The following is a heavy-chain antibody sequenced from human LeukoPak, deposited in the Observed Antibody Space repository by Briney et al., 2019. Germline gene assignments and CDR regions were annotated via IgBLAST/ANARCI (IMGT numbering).Heavy chain of an antibody. D-gene: IGHD6-13*01. CDR1: GGSFSGYY. CDR2: INHSGST. Sequence: PSETLSLTCAVYGGSFSGYYWSWIRQPPGKGVEWIGEINHSGSTNYDPSLKSRVTISVDTSKNQFSLKLSSVTAADTAVYYCARGSAAAGTRYGYYYYMDVWGKGTTVTVS. CDR3: ARGSAAAGTRYGYYYYMDV. J-gene: IGHJ6*03. V-gene: IGHV4-34*01.